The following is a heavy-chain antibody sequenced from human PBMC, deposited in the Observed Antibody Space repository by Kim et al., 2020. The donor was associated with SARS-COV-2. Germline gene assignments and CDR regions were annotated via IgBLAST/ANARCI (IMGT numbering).Heavy chain of an antibody. D-gene: IGHD6-19*01. CDR1: GGSISSYY. CDR3: ARGQWLSLYFDY. J-gene: IGHJ4*02. Sequence: SETLSLTCTVSGGSISSYYWSWIRQPPGKGLEWIGYIYYSGSTNYNPSPKSRVTISVDTSKNQFSLKLSSVTAADTAVYYCARGQWLSLYFDYWGQGTLVTVSS. V-gene: IGHV4-59*01. CDR2: IYYSGST.